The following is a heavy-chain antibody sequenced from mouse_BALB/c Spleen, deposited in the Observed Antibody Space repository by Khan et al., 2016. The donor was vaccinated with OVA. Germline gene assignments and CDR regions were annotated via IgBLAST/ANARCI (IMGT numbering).Heavy chain of an antibody. CDR1: GFTFSDYY. Sequence: EVELVESGGGLVQPGGSLKLSCDTSGFTFSDYYMYWFRQTPEKRLEWVAYISNGGGNTSYTDTVKGRVTISRDNAKKTMYLQMSRLKSEDTAQSYCARHGYVRGDAMVFWWQGTSVTVSS. CDR3: ARHGYVRGDAMVF. V-gene: IGHV5-12*02. CDR2: ISNGGGNT. J-gene: IGHJ4*01. D-gene: IGHD2-10*02.